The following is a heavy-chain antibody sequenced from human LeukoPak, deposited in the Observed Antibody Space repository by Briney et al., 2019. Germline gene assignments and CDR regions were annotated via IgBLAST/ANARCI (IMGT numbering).Heavy chain of an antibody. CDR2: IIPIFGTA. Sequence: ASVKVSCKASGGTFSSYAISWVRQAPGQGLEWMGGIIPIFGTANYAQKFHGRVTITTDESTSTAYMELSSLRSEDTAVYYCARGEVIAIGDAFDIWGQGTMVTVSS. D-gene: IGHD2-21*01. CDR3: ARGEVIAIGDAFDI. CDR1: GGTFSSYA. V-gene: IGHV1-69*05. J-gene: IGHJ3*02.